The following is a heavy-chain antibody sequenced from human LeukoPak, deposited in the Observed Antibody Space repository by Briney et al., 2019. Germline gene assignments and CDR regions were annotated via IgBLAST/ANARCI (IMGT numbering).Heavy chain of an antibody. J-gene: IGHJ4*02. V-gene: IGHV4-30-4*08. CDR1: GGSISSGDYY. CDR2: IYYSGNT. CDR3: ARGFWSGRFYFFDY. D-gene: IGHD3-3*01. Sequence: SETLSLTCTVSGGSISSGDYYWSWTRQPPGKGLEWIGYIYYSGNTYYNPSLKSRVTISRDTSKNQFSLKLSSVTAADTAMYYCARGFWSGRFYFFDYWGQGTLVTVSS.